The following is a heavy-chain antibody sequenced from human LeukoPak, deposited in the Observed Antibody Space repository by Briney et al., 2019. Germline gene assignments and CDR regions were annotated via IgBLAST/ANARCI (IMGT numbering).Heavy chain of an antibody. CDR3: AKDYYDSSGYYY. J-gene: IGHJ4*02. CDR2: ISCDGSNK. V-gene: IGHV3-30*18. CDR1: GFTFSSYG. Sequence: GGSLRLSCAASGFTFSSYGMHWVRQAPGKGLEWVAVISCDGSNKYYADSVKGRFTISRDNSKNTLYLQMNSLRAEDTAVYYCAKDYYDSSGYYYWGQGTLVTVSS. D-gene: IGHD3-22*01.